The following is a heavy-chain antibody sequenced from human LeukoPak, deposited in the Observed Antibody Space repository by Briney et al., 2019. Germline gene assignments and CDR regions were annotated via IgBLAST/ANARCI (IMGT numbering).Heavy chain of an antibody. J-gene: IGHJ4*02. D-gene: IGHD3-22*01. Sequence: PGGSLRLSCAASGVTFSNYNMNWVRQAPGQGLEWVSYISTSGRAIFYADSVKGRFTISRDNAKNSLFLQMNSLRDEDTAVYYCARVPLYDRSGYYFDYWGLGTLVTVSS. CDR3: ARVPLYDRSGYYFDY. V-gene: IGHV3-48*02. CDR2: ISTSGRAI. CDR1: GVTFSNYN.